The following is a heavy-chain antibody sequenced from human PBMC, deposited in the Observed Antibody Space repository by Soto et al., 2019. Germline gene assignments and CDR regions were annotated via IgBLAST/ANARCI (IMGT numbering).Heavy chain of an antibody. CDR1: GFTFSSYG. V-gene: IGHV3-33*01. J-gene: IGHJ6*02. CDR3: ARRMTTVTTYYYYYGMDV. CDR2: IWYDGSNK. Sequence: HPGGSLRLSCAASGFTFSSYGMHWVRQAPGKGLEWVAVIWYDGSNKYYADSVKGRFTISRDNSKNTLYLQMNSLRAEDTAVYYCARRMTTVTTYYYYYGMDVWGQGTTVTVSS. D-gene: IGHD4-17*01.